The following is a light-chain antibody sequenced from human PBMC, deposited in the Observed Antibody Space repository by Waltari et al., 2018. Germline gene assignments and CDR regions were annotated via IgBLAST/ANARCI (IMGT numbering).Light chain of an antibody. Sequence: EIVLTQSPATPSLSPGERATLSCRASQSISTYLAWYQQRPGQAPRLLIYDASNRASGIPARFSGSGSGTDFTLTISSLEPEDFAVYYCQQRSDWPLAFGGGTKVEI. V-gene: IGKV3-11*01. CDR3: QQRSDWPLA. CDR1: QSISTY. J-gene: IGKJ4*01. CDR2: DAS.